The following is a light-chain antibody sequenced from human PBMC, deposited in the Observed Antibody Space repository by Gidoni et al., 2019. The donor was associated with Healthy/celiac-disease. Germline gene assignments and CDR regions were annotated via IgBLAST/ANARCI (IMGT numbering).Light chain of an antibody. Sequence: DIVLTQSPATLSLSPGERATLACRASQSVRSYLAWYQQKPGQAPRLLIYDAYNRATGIPARFSGSGSGTDFTLTISSLEPEDFAVYYCQQRSNWPPGYTFGQGTKLEIK. CDR3: QQRSNWPPGYT. J-gene: IGKJ2*01. CDR1: QSVRSY. V-gene: IGKV3-11*01. CDR2: DAY.